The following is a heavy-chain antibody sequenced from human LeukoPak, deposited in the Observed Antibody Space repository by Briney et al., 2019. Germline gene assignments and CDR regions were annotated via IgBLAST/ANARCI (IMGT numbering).Heavy chain of an antibody. J-gene: IGHJ3*02. V-gene: IGHV4-39*07. Sequence: SETLSLTCTVSGGSISSSSYYWGWIRQPPGKGLEWIGSIYYSGSTYYNPSLKSRVTISVDTSKNQFSLKLSSVTAADTAVYYCARFLKPSAMFAFDIWGQGTMVTVSS. CDR1: GGSISSSSYY. D-gene: IGHD2-2*01. CDR2: IYYSGST. CDR3: ARFLKPSAMFAFDI.